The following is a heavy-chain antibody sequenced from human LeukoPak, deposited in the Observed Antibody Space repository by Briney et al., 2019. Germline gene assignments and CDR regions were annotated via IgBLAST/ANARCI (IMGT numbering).Heavy chain of an antibody. CDR3: ARGARIAARPGHYYYMDV. J-gene: IGHJ6*03. CDR2: TYYRSNWYN. CDR1: GDSVSSNSAA. D-gene: IGHD6-6*01. Sequence: SQTLSLTCALSGDSVSSNSAAWNWIRQSPSRGLEWLVRTYYRSNWYNDYAVSVKSRITINPDTSKNQSSLQLNSVTPEDTAVYYCARGARIAARPGHYYYMDVWGKGTTVTVSS. V-gene: IGHV6-1*01.